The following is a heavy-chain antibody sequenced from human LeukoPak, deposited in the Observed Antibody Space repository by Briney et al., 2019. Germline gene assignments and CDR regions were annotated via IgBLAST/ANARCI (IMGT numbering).Heavy chain of an antibody. CDR2: TRNKANSYTT. CDR1: GFIFSDHY. J-gene: IGHJ3*02. D-gene: IGHD2-2*01. V-gene: IGHV3-72*01. Sequence: GGSLRLSCAASGFIFSDHYMDWVRQAPGKGLEWVGRTRNKANSYTTEYAASVKGRFTISRDDSKSSLYLQMNSLKTEDTAVYFCARVACSSTTCYQRAFDIWGQGTMVTVSS. CDR3: ARVACSSTTCYQRAFDI.